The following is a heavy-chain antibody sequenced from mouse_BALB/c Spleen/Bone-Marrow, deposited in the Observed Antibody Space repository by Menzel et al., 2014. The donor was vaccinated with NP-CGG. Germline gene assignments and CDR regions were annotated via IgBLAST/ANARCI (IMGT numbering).Heavy chain of an antibody. CDR1: GYTFNSYY. V-gene: IGHV1S81*02. CDR2: INPSNGGT. CDR3: TRSEPFAY. J-gene: IGHJ3*01. Sequence: QVQLQQSGAELVKPGASVKLSCKASGYTFNSYYMYWVKQRPGQGLEWIGGINPSNGGTNFNEKFKSKATLTVDKSSSTAYMQLSSLTSEDSAVYYCTRSEPFAYWGQGTLVTVSA.